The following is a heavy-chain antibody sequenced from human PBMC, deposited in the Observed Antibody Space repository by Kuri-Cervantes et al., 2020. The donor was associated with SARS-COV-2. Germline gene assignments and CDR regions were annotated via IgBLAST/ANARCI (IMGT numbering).Heavy chain of an antibody. D-gene: IGHD3-3*01. CDR2: IYWNDDE. V-gene: IGHV2-5*01. Sequence: SPTLVITTQTLTLSCTFSGFSLRTYRIGVGWIRHPPGKALEWLAFIYWNDDERYSPSLKSSLTITKDTSKNQVVLTMTNMDPVDTATYYCARYFWRDYYYFDHWGQGTLVTVSS. CDR1: GFSLRTYRIG. J-gene: IGHJ4*02. CDR3: ARYFWRDYYYFDH.